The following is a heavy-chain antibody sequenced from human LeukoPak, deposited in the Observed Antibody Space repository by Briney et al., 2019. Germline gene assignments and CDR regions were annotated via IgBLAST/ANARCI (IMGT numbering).Heavy chain of an antibody. V-gene: IGHV3-72*01. CDR2: TRDKAKSYTT. Sequence: GGSLRLSCAASGFTFSDHYMYWVRQAPGKGLEWVGRTRDKAKSYTTEYAASVKGRFTVTRDDSKNSLSLQMNNVKTEDTAVYYCARDTHVAMDVWGKGTTVTVSS. D-gene: IGHD2-21*01. CDR1: GFTFSDHY. CDR3: ARDTHVAMDV. J-gene: IGHJ6*04.